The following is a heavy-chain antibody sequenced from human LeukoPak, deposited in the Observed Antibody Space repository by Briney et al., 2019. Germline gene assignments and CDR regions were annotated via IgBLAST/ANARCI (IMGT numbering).Heavy chain of an antibody. CDR2: ISGRGDST. J-gene: IGHJ4*02. Sequence: GGPLRSPCAPSGLTFGTYAMSGVRQPPGKGLEWVSPISGRGDSTYYADSVKGRFTISRDYSKNTLYLQMNSLRAEDTAVYYCAKDGSSSSTYYFYFDYWGQGILVTVSS. V-gene: IGHV3-23*01. D-gene: IGHD3-22*01. CDR3: AKDGSSSSTYYFYFDY. CDR1: GLTFGTYA.